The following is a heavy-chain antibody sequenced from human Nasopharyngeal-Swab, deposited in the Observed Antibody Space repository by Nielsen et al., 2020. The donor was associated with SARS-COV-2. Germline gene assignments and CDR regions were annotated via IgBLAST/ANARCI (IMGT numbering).Heavy chain of an antibody. CDR3: AREGERTYYYDSSGYYPSGGYYYYYMDV. D-gene: IGHD3-22*01. J-gene: IGHJ6*03. CDR2: MNPNSGNT. CDR1: GGTFSSYA. Sequence: ASVKVSCKASGGTFSSYAINWVRQATGQGLEWMGWMNPNSGNTGYAQKFQGRVTMTRNTSISTAYMELSSLRSEDTAVYYCAREGERTYYYDSSGYYPSGGYYYYYMDVWGKGTTVTVSS. V-gene: IGHV1-8*02.